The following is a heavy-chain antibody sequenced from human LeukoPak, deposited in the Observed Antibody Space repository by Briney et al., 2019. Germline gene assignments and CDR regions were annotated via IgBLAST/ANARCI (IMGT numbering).Heavy chain of an antibody. J-gene: IGHJ4*02. CDR3: ARGPPRFLRYFAGYYFGY. CDR2: INHSGST. CDR1: GGSFSGYY. D-gene: IGHD3-9*01. Sequence: SETLSLTCAVYGGSFSGYYWSWIRQPPGKGLEWIGEINHSGSTNYNPSLKSRVTISVDTSKNQFSLKLSSVAAADTAVYYCARGPPRFLRYFAGYYFGYWGQGTLVTVSS. V-gene: IGHV4-34*01.